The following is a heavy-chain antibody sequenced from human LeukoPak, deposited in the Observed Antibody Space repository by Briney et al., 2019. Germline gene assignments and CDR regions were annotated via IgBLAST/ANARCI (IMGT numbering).Heavy chain of an antibody. CDR1: GFTFSSYG. V-gene: IGHV3-30*18. CDR3: AKDREYYGSGSPTRPSDY. Sequence: PGGSLRLSCAASGFTFSSYGMHWVRQAPGKGLEWVAVISYDGSNKYYADSVKGRFTISRDNSKNTLYLQMNSLRAEDTAVYYCAKDREYYGSGSPTRPSDYWGQGTLVTVSS. D-gene: IGHD3-10*01. CDR2: ISYDGSNK. J-gene: IGHJ4*02.